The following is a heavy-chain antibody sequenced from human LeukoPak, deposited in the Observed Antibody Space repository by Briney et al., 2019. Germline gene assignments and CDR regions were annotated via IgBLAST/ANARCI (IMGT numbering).Heavy chain of an antibody. Sequence: SSVKVSCKASGGTFSSYAISWVRQAPGQGLEWMGGIIPIFGTANYAQKFQGRVTITTDESTSTAYMELSSLRSEDTAVYYCARSVLAYYYGSGSYLYFDYWGQGTLVTVSS. J-gene: IGHJ4*02. V-gene: IGHV1-69*05. CDR3: ARSVLAYYYGSGSYLYFDY. CDR1: GGTFSSYA. D-gene: IGHD3-10*01. CDR2: IIPIFGTA.